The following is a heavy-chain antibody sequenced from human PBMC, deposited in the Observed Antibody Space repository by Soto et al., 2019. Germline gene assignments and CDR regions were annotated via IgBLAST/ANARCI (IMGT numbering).Heavy chain of an antibody. D-gene: IGHD3-9*01. CDR2: IIPIFGTA. J-gene: IGHJ4*02. Sequence: GASVKVSCKASGGTFSSYAISWVRQAPGQGLEWMGGIIPIFGTANYAQKFQGRVTITADESTSTAYMELSSLRSEDTAVYYCARDRRAHYDILTGYYFDYWGQGTLVTVSS. V-gene: IGHV1-69*13. CDR3: ARDRRAHYDILTGYYFDY. CDR1: GGTFSSYA.